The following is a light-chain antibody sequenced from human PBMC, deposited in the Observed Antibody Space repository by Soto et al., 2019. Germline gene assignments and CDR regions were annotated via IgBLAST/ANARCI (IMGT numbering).Light chain of an antibody. V-gene: IGLV2-8*01. CDR1: SSDVGGYIY. J-gene: IGLJ3*02. CDR3: CSSADSTTSLVL. Sequence: QSALTQPPSASGSPGQSVTISCTGTSSDVGGYIYVSWYQHHPGKAPQLIIYDVTKRPSGVPDRFSGSRSGNTASLTVSGLQAEDEADYYCCSSADSTTSLVLFSGGTKLTVL. CDR2: DVT.